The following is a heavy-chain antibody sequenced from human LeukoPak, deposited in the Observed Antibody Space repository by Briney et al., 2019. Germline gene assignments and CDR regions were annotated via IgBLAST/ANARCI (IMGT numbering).Heavy chain of an antibody. CDR3: AREREVNGRNIDY. D-gene: IGHD2-21*01. CDR2: IYSGGST. V-gene: IGHV3-66*02. CDR1: GFTVSSNY. J-gene: IGHJ4*02. Sequence: GGSLRLSCAPSGFTVSSNYMSSVRPAPGKGLEWVSVIYSGGSTYYADPVKGRFTISTDNSKNTLYLQMNSLRAEDTAVYYCAREREVNGRNIDYWGQGTLVTVSS.